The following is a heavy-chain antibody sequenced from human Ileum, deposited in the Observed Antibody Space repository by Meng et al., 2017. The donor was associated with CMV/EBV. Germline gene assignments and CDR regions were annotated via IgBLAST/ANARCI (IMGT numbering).Heavy chain of an antibody. Sequence: SYTNSWVRQYTGQGREWMGRIIPILGIANYAQKYQNKVTMTADKATSTAYMELSSVRSEDTAVYYCARYVGYCSGGSCRDYYGMDVWGQGTTVTVSS. V-gene: IGHV1-69*02. CDR3: ARYVGYCSGGSCRDYYGMDV. D-gene: IGHD2-15*01. J-gene: IGHJ6*02. CDR2: IIPILGIA. CDR1: SYT.